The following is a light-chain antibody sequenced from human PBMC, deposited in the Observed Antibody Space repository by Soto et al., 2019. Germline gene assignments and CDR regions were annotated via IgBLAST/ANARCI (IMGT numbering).Light chain of an antibody. CDR3: QHRSSWPRS. V-gene: IGKV3-11*01. Sequence: DIVLTQSPATLSLSPGDRATLSCRASQSVGTSLAWYKQQPGQAPRLLIHDAAYRASGIPERFRGSGSGTAFSHSISSLEPDDFAVYYCQHRSSWPRSFGRGTKVEV. CDR1: QSVGTS. J-gene: IGKJ1*01. CDR2: DAA.